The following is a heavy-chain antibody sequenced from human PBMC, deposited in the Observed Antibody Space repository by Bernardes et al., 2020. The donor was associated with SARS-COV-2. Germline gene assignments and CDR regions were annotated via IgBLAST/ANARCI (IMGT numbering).Heavy chain of an antibody. CDR2: VYNSGST. J-gene: IGHJ4*02. V-gene: IGHV4-59*01. Sequence: SETLSLTCAVSGGSIRSDHWSWIRQSPGKRLQWIGFVYNSGSTSYNPSLKSRVSISVDTSKNEFSLRLTYMTTADTAVYFCARGPYYYGPGNYNDRGKRGFDYWGRGLLVTAFS. CDR1: GGSIRSDH. CDR3: ARGPYYYGPGNYNDRGKRGFDY. D-gene: IGHD3-10*01.